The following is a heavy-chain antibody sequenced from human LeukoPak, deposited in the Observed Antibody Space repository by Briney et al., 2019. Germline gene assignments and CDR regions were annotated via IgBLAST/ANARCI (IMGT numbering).Heavy chain of an antibody. V-gene: IGHV5-51*01. CDR3: VRHGLGSSWFGFDY. J-gene: IGHJ4*02. CDR1: GYIFTTYW. D-gene: IGHD6-13*01. Sequence: GESLKIYCKGSGYIFTTYWIGWVRQTPGKGLEWVGIIYPGDSDPRYSPSFQGQVTISADKSISTAYLQWSSLKASDSAMYYCVRHGLGSSWFGFDYWGQGTLVTASS. CDR2: IYPGDSDP.